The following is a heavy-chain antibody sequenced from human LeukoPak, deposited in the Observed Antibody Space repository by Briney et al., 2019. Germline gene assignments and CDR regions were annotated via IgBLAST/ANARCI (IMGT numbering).Heavy chain of an antibody. Sequence: SETLSLTCTVSGGSISSGDYYWRWLRQPPGKGLEWIGYIYYSGSTYYNPSLKSGVTISVDTSKNQFSLKLSSVTAADTAVYYCARDGDSSPFDYWGQGTLVTVSS. V-gene: IGHV4-30-4*01. CDR1: GGSISSGDYY. CDR2: IYYSGST. J-gene: IGHJ4*02. D-gene: IGHD3-22*01. CDR3: ARDGDSSPFDY.